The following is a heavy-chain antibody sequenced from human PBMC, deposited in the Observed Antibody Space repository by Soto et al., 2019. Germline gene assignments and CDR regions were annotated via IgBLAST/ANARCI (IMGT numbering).Heavy chain of an antibody. Sequence: GSLRLSCAASGFTFSSYSMNWVRQAPGKGLEWVSSISSSSSYIYYADSVKGRFTISRDNAKNSLYLQMNSLRAEDTAVYYCARDSITLVRGVIKYFDYWGQGTLVTVSS. CDR2: ISSSSSYI. J-gene: IGHJ4*02. CDR1: GFTFSSYS. D-gene: IGHD3-10*01. CDR3: ARDSITLVRGVIKYFDY. V-gene: IGHV3-21*01.